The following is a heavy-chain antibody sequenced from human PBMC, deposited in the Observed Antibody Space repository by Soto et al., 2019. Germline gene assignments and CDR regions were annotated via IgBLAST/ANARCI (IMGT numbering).Heavy chain of an antibody. CDR3: VRHVRTAGSYGMDV. CDR2: INPSGGST. CDR1: GYTFTSYY. D-gene: IGHD3-10*02. V-gene: IGHV1-46*01. J-gene: IGHJ6*02. Sequence: ASVKVSCKASGYTFTSYYMHWVRQAPGQGLEWMGIINPSGGSTSYAQKFQGRVTMTRDTSTSTVYMELSSLKASDTAMYYCVRHVRTAGSYGMDVWGQGTTVTVSS.